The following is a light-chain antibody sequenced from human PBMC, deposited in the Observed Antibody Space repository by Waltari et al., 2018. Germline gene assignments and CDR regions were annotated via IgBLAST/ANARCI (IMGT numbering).Light chain of an antibody. CDR3: TSYTSRHSLV. CDR2: DVS. CDR1: SRDVGDYDW. J-gene: IGLJ1*01. Sequence: QSALTQPASVSGSPGQSITISCTGTSRDVGDYDWVSWYQQHPGKAPKVVVFDVSYRTPGVSNRFAGAKSGNTASLTISGLQAEDEADYYCTSYTSRHSLVFGTGTKVTVL. V-gene: IGLV2-14*03.